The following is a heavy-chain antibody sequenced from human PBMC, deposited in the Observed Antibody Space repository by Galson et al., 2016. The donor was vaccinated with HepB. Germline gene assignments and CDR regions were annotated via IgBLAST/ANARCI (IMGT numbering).Heavy chain of an antibody. CDR2: IWFDGSNK. CDR1: GFRFSNYG. J-gene: IGHJ4*02. D-gene: IGHD3-16*01. Sequence: SLRLSCAASGFRFSNYGMYWVRQAPGKGLEWVAVIWFDGSNKDHADSVKGRFTISRDNFKNTLYLQMNSLRAEDTAVYYCARGLGEIAAPLDYWGQGTLVTISS. CDR3: ARGLGEIAAPLDY. V-gene: IGHV3-33*01.